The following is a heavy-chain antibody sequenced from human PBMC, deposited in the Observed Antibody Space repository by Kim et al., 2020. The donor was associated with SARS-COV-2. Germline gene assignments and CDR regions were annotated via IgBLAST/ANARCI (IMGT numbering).Heavy chain of an antibody. CDR2: IWYYGSNK. CDR3: ARPILGDDYGNLGALDY. D-gene: IGHD4-17*01. Sequence: GGSLRLSCAASGFTFSSYGMHWVRQAPGKGLEWVAVIWYYGSNKYYADSVKGRLTISRDNSKNTLYLQMNSLRAEDTAVCYCARPILGDDYGNLGALDYWCQGIRVSVPS. J-gene: IGHJ4*02. CDR1: GFTFSSYG. V-gene: IGHV3-33*01.